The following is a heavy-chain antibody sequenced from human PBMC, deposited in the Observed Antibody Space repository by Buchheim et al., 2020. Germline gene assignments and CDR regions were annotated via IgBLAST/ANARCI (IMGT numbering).Heavy chain of an antibody. CDR2: IYYTGST. V-gene: IGHV4-59*01. Sequence: QVQLQESGPGLVKPSETLSLTCTVSGGSISSYHWSWIRQPPGKGLEWIGYIYYTGSTNYNPSLNSRVTISVDTSKNQFSLELRSVTAADTAVYYCARKGDTFLDYWGQG. CDR3: ARKGDTFLDY. CDR1: GGSISSYH. D-gene: IGHD3-9*01. J-gene: IGHJ4*02.